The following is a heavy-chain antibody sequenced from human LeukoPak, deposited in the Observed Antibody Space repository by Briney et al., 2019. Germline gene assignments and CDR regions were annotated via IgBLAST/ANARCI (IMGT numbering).Heavy chain of an antibody. V-gene: IGHV3-23*01. Sequence: GGSLRLSCAASGFTFSSYAMSWVRQAPGKGLEWLSAISGSGAGTYYADSVKGRFTISRDNSKNTLSLQMNSLRAEDTAVYYCAKDIAQGYTYGSIEQDYWGQGTLVTVSS. J-gene: IGHJ4*02. D-gene: IGHD5-18*01. CDR3: AKDIAQGYTYGSIEQDY. CDR2: ISGSGAGT. CDR1: GFTFSSYA.